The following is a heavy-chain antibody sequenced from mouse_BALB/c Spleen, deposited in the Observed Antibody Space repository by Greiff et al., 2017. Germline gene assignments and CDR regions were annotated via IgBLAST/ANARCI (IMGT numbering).Heavy chain of an antibody. V-gene: IGHV1S22*01. J-gene: IGHJ3*01. CDR3: TLDSSGYWFAY. D-gene: IGHD3-2*01. CDR1: GYTFTSYW. Sequence: LQQPGSELVRPGASVKLSCKASGYTFTSYWMHWVKQRPGQGLEWIGNIYPGSGSTNYDEKFKSKATLTVDTSSSTAYMQLSSLTSEDSAVYYCTLDSSGYWFAYWGQGTLVTVSA. CDR2: IYPGSGST.